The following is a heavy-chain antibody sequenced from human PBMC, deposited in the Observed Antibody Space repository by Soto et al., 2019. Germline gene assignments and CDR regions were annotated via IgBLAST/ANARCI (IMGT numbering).Heavy chain of an antibody. CDR3: ARRSSGWYFDY. CDR1: GFTFSSYA. Sequence: EVQLLESGGGLVQPGGSLRLSCAASGFTFSSYAMSWVRQAPGKGLEWVSAISGSGGSTYYADSVQGRFTISRDTSRNTLYLQMNSLRAEDTAVYYCARRSSGWYFDYWGQGTLVTVSS. CDR2: ISGSGGST. J-gene: IGHJ4*02. V-gene: IGHV3-23*01. D-gene: IGHD6-19*01.